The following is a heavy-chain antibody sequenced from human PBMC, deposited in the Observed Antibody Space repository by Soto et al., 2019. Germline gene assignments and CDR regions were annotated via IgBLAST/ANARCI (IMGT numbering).Heavy chain of an antibody. D-gene: IGHD6-13*01. J-gene: IGHJ5*02. CDR3: ATTIAAAGTGGWFDP. Sequence: GASVKVSCKVSGYTLTELSMHWVRQAPGKGLEWMGGFDPEDGETIYAQKFQGRVTMTEDTSTDTAYMELSSLRSEDTAVYYCATTIAAAGTGGWFDPWGQGTLVNVSS. CDR2: FDPEDGET. V-gene: IGHV1-24*01. CDR1: GYTLTELS.